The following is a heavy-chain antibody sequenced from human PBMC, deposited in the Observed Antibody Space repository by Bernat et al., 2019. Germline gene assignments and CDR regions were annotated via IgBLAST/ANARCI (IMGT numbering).Heavy chain of an antibody. J-gene: IGHJ1*01. D-gene: IGHD6-19*01. V-gene: IGHV3-30*18. CDR2: ISYDGSNK. CDR3: AKAEEQWLGEYFQH. CDR1: GFTFSSYG. Sequence: QVQLVESGGGVVQPGRSLRLSCAASGFTFSSYGMHWVRQAPGKGLEWGGVISYDGSNKYYADAGKGGFTISRDNSKNTLYLQMSSLRAEDTAVYYCAKAEEQWLGEYFQHWGQGTLVTVSS.